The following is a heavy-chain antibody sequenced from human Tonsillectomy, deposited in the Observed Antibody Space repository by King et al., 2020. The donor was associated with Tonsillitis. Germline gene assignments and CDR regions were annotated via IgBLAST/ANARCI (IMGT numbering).Heavy chain of an antibody. D-gene: IGHD2-15*01. CDR2: ISGGGGST. V-gene: IGHV3-23*04. Sequence: VQLVESGGGLVQPGGSLRLSCAASGFTFSSYAMSWVRQAPGKGLEWVSAISGGGGSTYYADSVKGRFTVSRDNSKNTLYPQMNSLRAEDTAVYYCAKHSAGIVVVAAAFDSWGQGTLVTVSS. J-gene: IGHJ4*02. CDR3: AKHSAGIVVVAAAFDS. CDR1: GFTFSSYA.